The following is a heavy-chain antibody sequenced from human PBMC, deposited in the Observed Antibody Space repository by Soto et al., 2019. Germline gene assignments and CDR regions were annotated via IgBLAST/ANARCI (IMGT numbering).Heavy chain of an antibody. CDR2: IYSGGST. J-gene: IGHJ4*02. CDR1: GFTVSSNY. Sequence: GGSLRLSCAASGFTVSSNYMSWVRQAPGKGLEWVSVIYSGGSTYYADSVKGRFTISRDNSKNTLYLQMNSLRAEDTAVYYCARDLNIVATKEGDWGQGTLVTVSS. V-gene: IGHV3-66*01. CDR3: ARDLNIVATKEGD. D-gene: IGHD5-12*01.